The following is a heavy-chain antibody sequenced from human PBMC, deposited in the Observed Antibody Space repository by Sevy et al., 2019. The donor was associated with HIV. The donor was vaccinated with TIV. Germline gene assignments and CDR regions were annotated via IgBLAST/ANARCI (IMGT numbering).Heavy chain of an antibody. Sequence: GGSLRLSCAASGFTFSSYAMSWVRQAPGKGLEWVSAISGSGGSTYDADSVKGRFTISRDNSKNTLYLQMNSLRAEDTAVYYCAKSDAMITFGGVRYWGQGTLVTVSS. CDR1: GFTFSSYA. V-gene: IGHV3-23*01. CDR3: AKSDAMITFGGVRY. D-gene: IGHD3-16*01. J-gene: IGHJ4*02. CDR2: ISGSGGST.